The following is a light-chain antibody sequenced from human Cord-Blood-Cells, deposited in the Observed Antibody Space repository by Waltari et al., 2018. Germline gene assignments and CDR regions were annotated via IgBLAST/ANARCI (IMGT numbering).Light chain of an antibody. CDR1: VLAKQY. CDR2: KDS. Sequence: SYDLTQPSSVSVSPGQTARITCSGDVLAKQYARWFQQKLGQAPVLVIYKDSERPSGIPERCSGSSSGTTVTLTISGAQVEDEADYYCYSAADNNLVFGGGTKLTVL. CDR3: YSAADNNLV. J-gene: IGLJ3*02. V-gene: IGLV3-27*01.